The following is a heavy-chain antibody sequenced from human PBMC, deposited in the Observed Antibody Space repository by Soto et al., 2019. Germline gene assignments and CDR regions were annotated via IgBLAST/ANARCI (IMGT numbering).Heavy chain of an antibody. V-gene: IGHV3-30*18. Sequence: QVQLVESGGGVVQPGRSLRLSCAASGFTFSSYGMHWVRQAPGKGLEWVAVISYDGSNKYYADSVKGRFTISRDNSKNRLYLQMNSLRAEDTAGYYCAKEGGYYGSGSYSVGENYYGMDVWGQGTTVTVSS. CDR3: AKEGGYYGSGSYSVGENYYGMDV. CDR1: GFTFSSYG. CDR2: ISYDGSNK. J-gene: IGHJ6*02. D-gene: IGHD3-10*01.